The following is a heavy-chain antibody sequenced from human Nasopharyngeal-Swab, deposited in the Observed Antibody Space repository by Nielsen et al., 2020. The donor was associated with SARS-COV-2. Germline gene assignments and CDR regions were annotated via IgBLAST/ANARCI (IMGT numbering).Heavy chain of an antibody. CDR3: AREQWLVLGYYYGMDV. Sequence: GESLKISCAASGFTFSSYSMNWVRQAPGKGLEWVSYVSSSSSTINYADSVKGRFTISRDNAKNSLYPQMNSLRDEDTAVYYCAREQWLVLGYYYGMDVWGQGTTVTVSS. J-gene: IGHJ6*02. CDR1: GFTFSSYS. V-gene: IGHV3-48*02. D-gene: IGHD6-19*01. CDR2: VSSSSSTI.